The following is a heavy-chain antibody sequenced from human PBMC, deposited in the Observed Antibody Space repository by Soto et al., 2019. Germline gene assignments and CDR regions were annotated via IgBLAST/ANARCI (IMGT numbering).Heavy chain of an antibody. CDR2: IIPIFGTA. Sequence: QVQLVQSGAEVKKPGSSVKVSCKASGGTFSSYAISWVRQAPGQGLEWMGGIIPIFGTANYAQKFQGRVTLTGTKHTPTRNMGGASEREETTQVYQGGGECLGEGGGNGFFIWG. CDR1: GGTFSSYA. J-gene: IGHJ3*02. CDR3: GGECLGEGGGNGFFI. D-gene: IGHD3-16*01. V-gene: IGHV1-69*06.